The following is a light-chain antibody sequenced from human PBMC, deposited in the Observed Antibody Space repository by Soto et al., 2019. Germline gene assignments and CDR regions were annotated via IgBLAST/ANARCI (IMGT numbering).Light chain of an antibody. J-gene: IGKJ1*01. Sequence: EIVMTQSPATLSVSPGERATLSCRASQSVSSNLAWYQQKPGQAPRLLIYGASTRATGIPARFSGSGSGTKFTLTISSLQSEDFAVYYCQQYNNLWTFGQGTKV. V-gene: IGKV3-15*01. CDR1: QSVSSN. CDR3: QQYNNLWT. CDR2: GAS.